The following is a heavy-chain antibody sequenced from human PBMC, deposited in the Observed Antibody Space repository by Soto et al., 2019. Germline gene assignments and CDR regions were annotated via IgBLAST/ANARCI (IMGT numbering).Heavy chain of an antibody. Sequence: ASVKVSCKASGYTFTSYGICWVRQAPGQGLEWMGWISAYNGNTNYAQKLQGRVTMTTDTSTSTAYMELRSLRSDDTAVYYCARAKSYYYGSGSLDPWGQGTLVTVSS. J-gene: IGHJ5*02. CDR1: GYTFTSYG. V-gene: IGHV1-18*01. CDR3: ARAKSYYYGSGSLDP. D-gene: IGHD3-10*01. CDR2: ISAYNGNT.